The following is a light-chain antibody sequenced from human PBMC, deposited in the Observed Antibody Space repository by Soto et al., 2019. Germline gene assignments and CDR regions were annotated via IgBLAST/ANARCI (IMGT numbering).Light chain of an antibody. CDR3: SSYTISSTLYV. CDR1: SSDVGGYNY. J-gene: IGLJ1*01. V-gene: IGLV2-14*01. Sequence: QSVLTQPASVSGSPGQSITISCTGTSSDVGGYNYVSWYQQHPGKAPKLMIYDVSNRPSGVSNRFSGSKSGNTASLTISGLQAEDEADYYCSSYTISSTLYVFGTGTKVTVL. CDR2: DVS.